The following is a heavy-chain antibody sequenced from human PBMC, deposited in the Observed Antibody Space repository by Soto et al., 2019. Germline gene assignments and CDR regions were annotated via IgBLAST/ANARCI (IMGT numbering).Heavy chain of an antibody. Sequence: PSETLSLTCSVSGVSVSSYYWSWIRQPPGQGLEWIGYIYYSGSTKYNPSLNSRVTISIDTSKNQFSLKLSSVIVADTAVYYCARAGGYNYHFDFWGQGTPVTVSS. CDR1: GVSVSSYY. CDR3: ARAGGYNYHFDF. D-gene: IGHD5-18*01. CDR2: IYYSGST. V-gene: IGHV4-59*02. J-gene: IGHJ1*01.